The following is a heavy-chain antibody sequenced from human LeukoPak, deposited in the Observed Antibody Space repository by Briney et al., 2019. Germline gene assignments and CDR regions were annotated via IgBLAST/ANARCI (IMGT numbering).Heavy chain of an antibody. Sequence: SETLSLTCAVYGGSFSGYYWSWIRQPPGKGLEWIGEINHSGSTNYNPSLKSRVTISVDTSKNQFSLKLSSVTAADTAVYYCARFYYYYMDVWGKGTTVTVSS. V-gene: IGHV4-34*01. CDR1: GGSFSGYY. CDR2: INHSGST. J-gene: IGHJ6*03. CDR3: ARFYYYYMDV.